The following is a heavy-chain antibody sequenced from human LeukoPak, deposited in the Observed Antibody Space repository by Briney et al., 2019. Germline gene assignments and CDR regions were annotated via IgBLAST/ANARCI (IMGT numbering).Heavy chain of an antibody. CDR1: GYSISSGYY. J-gene: IGHJ5*02. Sequence: SETLSLTCAVSGYSISSGYYWGWIRQPPGKGLEWIGYIYYSGSTYYNPSLKSRVTISVDTSKNQFSLKLSSVTAADTAVYYCAREIIVVVVAAQTVYNWFDPWGQGTLVTVSS. CDR2: IYYSGST. CDR3: AREIIVVVVAAQTVYNWFDP. V-gene: IGHV4-38-2*02. D-gene: IGHD2-15*01.